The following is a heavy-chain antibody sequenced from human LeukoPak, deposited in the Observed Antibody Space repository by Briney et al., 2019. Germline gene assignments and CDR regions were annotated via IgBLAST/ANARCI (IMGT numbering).Heavy chain of an antibody. CDR1: GYSISSGYY. CDR3: ARGVHGDYRWYFDL. J-gene: IGHJ2*01. CDR2: IYHSGST. V-gene: IGHV4-38-2*02. Sequence: SETLSLTCTVSGYSISSGYYWGWIRQPPGQGLEWIGSIYHSGSTYYNPSLKSRVTISVDTSKNQFSLKLSSVTAADTAVYYCARGVHGDYRWYFDLWGRGTLVTVSS. D-gene: IGHD4-17*01.